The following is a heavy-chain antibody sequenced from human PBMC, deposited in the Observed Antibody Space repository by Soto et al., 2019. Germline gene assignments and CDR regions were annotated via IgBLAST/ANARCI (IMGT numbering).Heavy chain of an antibody. CDR1: GFTVSSSH. J-gene: IGHJ4*02. CDR2: IYSGGSS. V-gene: IGHV3-53*01. D-gene: IGHD6-6*01. CDR3: ARDPSAAGIAARRNHGY. Sequence: GGSLRLSCTTSGFTVSSSHMTWVRQAPGKGLEWVSVIYSGGSSYYAVSVQGRFTISRDNSKNTVYLQMNSLRGEDTAMYYCARDPSAAGIAARRNHGYWGQGTLVTVSS.